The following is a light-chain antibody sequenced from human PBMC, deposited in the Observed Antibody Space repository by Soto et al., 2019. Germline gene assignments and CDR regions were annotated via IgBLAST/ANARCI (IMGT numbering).Light chain of an antibody. J-gene: IGKJ1*01. CDR2: AAS. CDR1: QGISTH. V-gene: IGKV1-16*01. Sequence: DIQLTQSPSSLSASVGDRVTITCRASQGISTHLSWYQQKPGKAPNLLIYAASSLQSGVPSRFSGSGSWTDFTLTISSLQPEDFATYYCQQFNSYSPGAFGQGTKVDIK. CDR3: QQFNSYSPGA.